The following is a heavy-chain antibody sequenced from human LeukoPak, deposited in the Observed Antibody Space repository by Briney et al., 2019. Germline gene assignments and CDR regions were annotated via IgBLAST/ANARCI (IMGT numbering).Heavy chain of an antibody. CDR2: IHYNGNT. Sequence: SEPLSLTCAVSGGSSRSGDYFWSWIRQPPGKGLEWIGHIHYNGNTYYNPSLESRVSISVDTSKNQFSLKLSSVTAADTAVYYCARENNDYGGKKAFDYWGQGTLVTVSS. V-gene: IGHV4-30-4*01. D-gene: IGHD4-23*01. J-gene: IGHJ4*02. CDR1: GGSSRSGDYF. CDR3: ARENNDYGGKKAFDY.